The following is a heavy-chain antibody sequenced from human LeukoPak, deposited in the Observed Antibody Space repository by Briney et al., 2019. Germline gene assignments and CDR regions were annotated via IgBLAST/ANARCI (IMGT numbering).Heavy chain of an antibody. J-gene: IGHJ4*02. V-gene: IGHV3-23*01. CDR1: GFTFSSYA. CDR2: ISGSGGST. CDR3: AKDQNIVVVTAIHV. D-gene: IGHD2-21*02. Sequence: GGSLRLSCAASGFTFSSYAMSWVRQAPGKGLEWVSAISGSGGSTYYADSVKGRFTISRDNSKNTLYLQMNSLRAEDTAVYYCAKDQNIVVVTAIHVWGQGTLVTVYS.